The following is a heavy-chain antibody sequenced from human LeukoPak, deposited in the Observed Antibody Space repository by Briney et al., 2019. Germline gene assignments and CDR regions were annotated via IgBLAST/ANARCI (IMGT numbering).Heavy chain of an antibody. CDR3: AKDRMSAGLR. J-gene: IGHJ4*02. CDR1: GFTFDDYA. CDR2: ISWNSGSI. Sequence: PGGSLRLSCAASGFTFDDYAMHWVRHAPGKGLEWVSGISWNSGSIGYADSVKGRFTISRDNAKNSLYLQMNSLRAEDTALYYCAKDRMSAGLRWGQGTLVTVSS. V-gene: IGHV3-9*01.